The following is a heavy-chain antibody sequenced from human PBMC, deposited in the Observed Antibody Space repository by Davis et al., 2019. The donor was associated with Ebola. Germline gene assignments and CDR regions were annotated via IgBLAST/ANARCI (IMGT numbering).Heavy chain of an antibody. CDR1: GYSLTGYY. Sequence: AASVKVSCKASGYSLTGYYIHWVRQAPGQGLEWMGRINPNSGGTNYAQKFQGRVTMTRDTSISTVYMDLSRLRSDDTAVYYCARGGFFEFSNWLDPWGQGTLVTVSS. D-gene: IGHD3-3*01. V-gene: IGHV1-2*06. J-gene: IGHJ5*02. CDR3: ARGGFFEFSNWLDP. CDR2: INPNSGGT.